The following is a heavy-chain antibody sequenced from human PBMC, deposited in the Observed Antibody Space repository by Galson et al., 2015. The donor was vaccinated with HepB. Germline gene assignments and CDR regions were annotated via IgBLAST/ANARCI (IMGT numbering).Heavy chain of an antibody. Sequence: SVKVSCKASGYTFTSYGISWVRQAPGQGLEWMGWISAYNGNTNYAQKLQGRVTMTTDTSTSTAYMELRSLRSDDTAVYYCARGNPRKATVTTRGYFDLWGRGTLVTVSS. CDR1: GYTFTSYG. V-gene: IGHV1-18*04. J-gene: IGHJ2*01. CDR2: ISAYNGNT. CDR3: ARGNPRKATVTTRGYFDL. D-gene: IGHD4-17*01.